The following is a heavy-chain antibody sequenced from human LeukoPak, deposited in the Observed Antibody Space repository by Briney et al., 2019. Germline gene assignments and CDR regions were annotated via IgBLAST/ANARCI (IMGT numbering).Heavy chain of an antibody. Sequence: GGSLRLSCAGSGFIFNNYAMHWVRQPPGKGLEWVSGISWNSGSIDYADSVKGRFTISRDNAKNSLYLQMNSLRVEDTAFYYCAKDNRRHYASGPNPDSLHWGQGALVTVSS. CDR1: GFIFNNYA. D-gene: IGHD2-2*01. J-gene: IGHJ4*02. CDR3: AKDNRRHYASGPNPDSLH. CDR2: ISWNSGSI. V-gene: IGHV3-9*01.